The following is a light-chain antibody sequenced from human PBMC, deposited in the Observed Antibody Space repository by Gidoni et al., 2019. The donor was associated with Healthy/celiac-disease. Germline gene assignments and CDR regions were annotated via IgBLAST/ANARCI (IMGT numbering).Light chain of an antibody. CDR2: GAS. CDR3: QQYGSSVWT. J-gene: IGKJ1*01. CDR1: QSVSSSY. Sequence: EIVLTQSPGTLSLSPGERATISCRASQSVSSSYLAWYQQKPGQAPRLLIYGASSRATGIPDRFSGSGSGTDFTLTISRLEPEDFAVYYCQQYGSSVWTFXXXTKVEIK. V-gene: IGKV3-20*01.